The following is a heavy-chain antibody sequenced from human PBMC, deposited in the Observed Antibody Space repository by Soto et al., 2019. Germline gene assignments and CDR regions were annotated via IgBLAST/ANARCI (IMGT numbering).Heavy chain of an antibody. J-gene: IGHJ6*02. CDR2: FDPEDGET. CDR3: VRNLRPSYYYDSSGPGYGMDV. V-gene: IGHV1-24*01. Sequence: ASVKVSCKVSGYTLTELSMHWVRQAPGKGLEWMGGFDPEDGETIYAQKFQGRVTMTEDTSTDTAYMELSSLRSEDTAVYYCVRNLRPSYYYDSSGPGYGMDVWGQGTTVTVSS. CDR1: GYTLTELS. D-gene: IGHD3-22*01.